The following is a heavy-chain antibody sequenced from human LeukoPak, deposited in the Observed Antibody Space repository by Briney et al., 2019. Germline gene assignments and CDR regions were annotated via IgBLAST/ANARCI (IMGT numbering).Heavy chain of an antibody. CDR1: GFTLSNAY. D-gene: IGHD4-11*01. CDR2: IWYDGSNK. J-gene: IGHJ5*02. Sequence: AGGSLRLSCAASGFTLSNAYMSWVRQAPGKGLEWVAVIWYDGSNKYYADSVKGRFTISRDNSKNTLYLQMNSLRAEDTAVYYCAREGGLQYSSEIDPWGQGTLVTVSS. V-gene: IGHV3-33*08. CDR3: AREGGLQYSSEIDP.